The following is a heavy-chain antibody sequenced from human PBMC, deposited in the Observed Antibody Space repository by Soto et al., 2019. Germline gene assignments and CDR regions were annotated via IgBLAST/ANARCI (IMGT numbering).Heavy chain of an antibody. Sequence: SETLSLTCTVSGGSISSYYWSWIRQPPGKGLEWIGYIYYSGSTNYNPSLKSRVTISVDTSKNQFSLKLSSVTAADTAVYYCARQAIRVAATSGYDYWGQGTLVTVSS. CDR3: ARQAIRVAATSGYDY. CDR1: GGSISSYY. V-gene: IGHV4-59*08. D-gene: IGHD2-15*01. CDR2: IYYSGST. J-gene: IGHJ4*02.